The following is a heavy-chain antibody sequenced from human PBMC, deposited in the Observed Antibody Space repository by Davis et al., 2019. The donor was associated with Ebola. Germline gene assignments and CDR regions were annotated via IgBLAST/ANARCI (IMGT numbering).Heavy chain of an antibody. V-gene: IGHV5-51*01. Sequence: KVSCKGSGYSFTSYWIGWVRQMPGKGLEWMGIIYPGDSDTRYSPSFQGQVTISADKSISTAYLQWSSLKASDTAMYYCARHPRPFYDFWSGYPRADYYYGMDVWGQGTTVTVSS. CDR2: IYPGDSDT. J-gene: IGHJ6*02. CDR1: GYSFTSYW. D-gene: IGHD3-3*01. CDR3: ARHPRPFYDFWSGYPRADYYYGMDV.